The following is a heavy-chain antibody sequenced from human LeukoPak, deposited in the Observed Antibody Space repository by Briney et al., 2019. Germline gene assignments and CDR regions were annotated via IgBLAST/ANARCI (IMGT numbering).Heavy chain of an antibody. CDR1: GFTFNTYG. V-gene: IGHV3-23*01. CDR2: ISGSGRRT. J-gene: IGHJ4*02. D-gene: IGHD3-3*01. Sequence: GGSLRLSCGASGFTFNTYGMSWVRQAPGQGLEWVSGISGSGRRTYYADSVRGRFTISRDNSKNTLYLQMNNLRAEDTVVYYCAKDGLQFLEWLISALDSWGQGTLVTVSS. CDR3: AKDGLQFLEWLISALDS.